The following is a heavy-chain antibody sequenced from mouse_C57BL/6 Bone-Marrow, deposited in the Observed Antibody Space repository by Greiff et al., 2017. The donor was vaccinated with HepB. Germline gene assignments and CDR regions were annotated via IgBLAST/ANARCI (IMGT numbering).Heavy chain of an antibody. V-gene: IGHV1-82*01. CDR2: IYPGDGDT. CDR1: GYAFSSSW. J-gene: IGHJ3*01. Sequence: QVQLQQSGPEPVKPGASVKISCKASGYAFSSSWMNWVKQRPGKGLEWIGRIYPGDGDTNYNGKFKGKATLTADKSSSTAYMQLSSLTSEDSAVYFCARQGFAYWGQGTLVTVSA. CDR3: ARQGFAY.